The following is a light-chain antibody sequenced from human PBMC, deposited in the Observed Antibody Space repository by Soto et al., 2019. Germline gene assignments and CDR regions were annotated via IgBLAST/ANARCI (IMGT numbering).Light chain of an antibody. CDR3: QQYDNWPPRWT. CDR1: QSVGTN. CDR2: GAS. Sequence: EIVITQSPPTLSVSPGERVTRSCRASQSVGTNLAWYQQKPGQAPRLLILGASTRASGIPAKFSGSGSGTEFTLSIGSLQSEDFAIYYCQQYDNWPPRWTFGQGTKVDI. V-gene: IGKV3-15*01. J-gene: IGKJ2*01.